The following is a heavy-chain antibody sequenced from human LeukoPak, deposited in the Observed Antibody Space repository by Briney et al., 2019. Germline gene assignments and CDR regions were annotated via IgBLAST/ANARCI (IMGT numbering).Heavy chain of an antibody. CDR2: VRPGDSAR. CDR3: ATDSHYAFDF. CDR1: GFTFSSYP. V-gene: IGHV3-48*02. J-gene: IGHJ4*02. D-gene: IGHD4-17*01. Sequence: GSLRLSCAAFGFTFSSYPMNWVRQAPGKGLEWVSNVRPGDSARFYADSVRGRFTISRDDAKNSLYLQMNSLRDEDTAVYYCATDSHYAFDFWGLGTLVTVSS.